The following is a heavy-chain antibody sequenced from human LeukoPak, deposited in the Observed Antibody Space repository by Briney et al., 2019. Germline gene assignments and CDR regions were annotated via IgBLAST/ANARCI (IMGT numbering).Heavy chain of an antibody. Sequence: GGSLRLSCAASGFTFGSHAISWVRQAPGKEPEWVSGISGGGDNTLYADSVKGRFTISRDNYKNTVHLQMSGLRAEDTAVYYCVFYDSSGFYYGRLRYWGQGTLVTVSS. CDR2: ISGGGDNT. CDR3: VFYDSSGFYYGRLRY. D-gene: IGHD3-22*01. J-gene: IGHJ4*02. V-gene: IGHV3-23*01. CDR1: GFTFGSHA.